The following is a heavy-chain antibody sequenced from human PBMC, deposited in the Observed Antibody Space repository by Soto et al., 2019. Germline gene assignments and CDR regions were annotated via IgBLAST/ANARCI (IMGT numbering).Heavy chain of an antibody. J-gene: IGHJ5*02. V-gene: IGHV1-46*02. D-gene: IGHD4-17*01. CDR1: GYTFNNYY. Sequence: QVQLVQSGAEVKKPGASVKVSCKASGYTFNNYYIHWVRQAPGQGLDYMGKINPSGGGTSYAQKFQGRVTVTSDTSTSTVYMELSSLTSEDTAVYYCARDYGGNTNWFDPWGQGTLVTVSS. CDR3: ARDYGGNTNWFDP. CDR2: INPSGGGT.